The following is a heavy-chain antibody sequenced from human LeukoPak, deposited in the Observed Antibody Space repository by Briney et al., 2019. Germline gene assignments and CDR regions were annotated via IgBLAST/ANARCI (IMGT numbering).Heavy chain of an antibody. Sequence: SGPTLVKPTQTLTLTCTFSGFSLSTSGVGVGWIRQPPGKALEWLALIYWDDDKRYSPSLKSRLTITKDTSKNQVVLTMTNMDPLDTATYYRSHSLFYFDFLRSPPSDYFDYWGQGTLVTVSS. D-gene: IGHD3-3*01. CDR1: GFSLSTSGVG. J-gene: IGHJ4*02. V-gene: IGHV2-5*02. CDR2: IYWDDDK. CDR3: SHSLFYFDFLRSPPSDYFDY.